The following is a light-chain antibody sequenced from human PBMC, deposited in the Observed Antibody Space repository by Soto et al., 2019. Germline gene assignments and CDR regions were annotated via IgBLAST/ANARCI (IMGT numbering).Light chain of an antibody. CDR1: QSVSSSY. CDR2: GAS. V-gene: IGKV3-20*01. Sequence: EVVLTQTPGTLSLSPGERATLSCRAIQSVSSSYLAWYQQQPRQAPRLLIYGASSRATGIPDRFSGSGSGTDFTLTISRLEPEDFAVYYCQQYGSSPPLTFGGGTMVDI. CDR3: QQYGSSPPLT. J-gene: IGKJ4*01.